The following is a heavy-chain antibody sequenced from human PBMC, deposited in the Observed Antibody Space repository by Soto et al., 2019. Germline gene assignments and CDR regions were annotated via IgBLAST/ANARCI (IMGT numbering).Heavy chain of an antibody. Sequence: QLQLQESGPGLVKPSETLSLTCTVSGGSISSSSYYWGWIRQPPGKGLEWIGSIYYSGSTYYNPSPKSRVTISVDTSKNQFSLKLSSVTAADTAVYYCARLPTNYYYYGMDVWGQGTTVTVSS. CDR2: IYYSGST. CDR1: GGSISSSSYY. CDR3: ARLPTNYYYYGMDV. D-gene: IGHD5-12*01. J-gene: IGHJ6*02. V-gene: IGHV4-39*01.